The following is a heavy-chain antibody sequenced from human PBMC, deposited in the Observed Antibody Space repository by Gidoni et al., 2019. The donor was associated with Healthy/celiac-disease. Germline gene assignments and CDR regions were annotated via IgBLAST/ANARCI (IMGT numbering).Heavy chain of an antibody. D-gene: IGHD2-2*01. CDR3: ARGPIYCSSTSCYREFDY. V-gene: IGHV4-34*01. CDR2: INHSGST. CDR1: GGSFSGYY. J-gene: IGHJ4*02. Sequence: QVQLQQWGAGLLKPSETLSLTCAVYGGSFSGYYWSWIRQPPGKGLEWIGEINHSGSTNYNPSLKSRVTISVDTSKNQFSLKLSSVTAADTAVYYCARGPIYCSSTSCYREFDYWGQGALVTVSS.